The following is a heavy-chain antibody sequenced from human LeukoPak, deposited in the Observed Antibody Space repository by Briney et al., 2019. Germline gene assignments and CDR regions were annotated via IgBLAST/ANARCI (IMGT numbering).Heavy chain of an antibody. CDR1: GFTFGNSW. V-gene: IGHV3-74*01. D-gene: IGHD2-8*01. CDR2: INHDGSNT. CDR3: VKLNRPTK. J-gene: IGHJ4*02. Sequence: GGSLRLSCAASGFTFGNSWVHWVRQAPGKGLVWVSLINHDGSNTLYADSVKGRFTVSRDDAKSTLYLQMNSLRAEDTAVYYCVKLNRPTKWGQGTLVTVSS.